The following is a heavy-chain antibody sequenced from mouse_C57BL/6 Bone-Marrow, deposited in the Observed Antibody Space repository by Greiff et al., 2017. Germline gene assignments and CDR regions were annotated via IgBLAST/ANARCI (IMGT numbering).Heavy chain of an antibody. CDR1: GYTFTSYW. Sequence: QVQLQQPGAELVKPGASVKLSCKASGYTFTSYWMQWVKQRPGQGLEWIGEIDPSDSYTNYNQKFKGKATLTVDTSSSTADMQLSSLTSEDSAVYYCASPGAWFAYWGQGTLVTVSA. V-gene: IGHV1-50*01. J-gene: IGHJ3*01. CDR3: ASPGAWFAY. CDR2: IDPSDSYT. D-gene: IGHD4-1*01.